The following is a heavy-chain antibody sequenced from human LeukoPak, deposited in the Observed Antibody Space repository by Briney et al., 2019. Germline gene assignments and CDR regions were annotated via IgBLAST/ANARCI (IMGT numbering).Heavy chain of an antibody. V-gene: IGHV4-39*07. CDR3: ARLVYYYGSGTYYRHYYYYYMDV. Sequence: SETLSLTCTVSGGSISSSSYDWSWIRQSPGKGLEWIGEINQSGSTNYNPSLKSRVTISLDTSKNQFSLKLSSVTAADTAVYYCARLVYYYGSGTYYRHYYYYYMDVWGKGTTVTISS. CDR1: GGSISSSSYD. J-gene: IGHJ6*03. D-gene: IGHD3-10*01. CDR2: INQSGST.